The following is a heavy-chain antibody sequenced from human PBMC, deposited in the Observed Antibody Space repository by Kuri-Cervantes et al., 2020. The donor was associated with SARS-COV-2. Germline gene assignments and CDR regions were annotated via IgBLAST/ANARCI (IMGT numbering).Heavy chain of an antibody. Sequence: SLKISCAASGFTSDDYAMHWVRQAPGKGLEWVSGISWNSGSIGYADSVKGRFTISRDNAKNSLYLQMNSLRAEDTAVYYCARDGLRFLEWLRYYYYYMDVWGKGTTVTVSS. J-gene: IGHJ6*03. D-gene: IGHD3-3*01. CDR1: GFTSDDYA. CDR2: ISWNSGSI. CDR3: ARDGLRFLEWLRYYYYYMDV. V-gene: IGHV3-9*02.